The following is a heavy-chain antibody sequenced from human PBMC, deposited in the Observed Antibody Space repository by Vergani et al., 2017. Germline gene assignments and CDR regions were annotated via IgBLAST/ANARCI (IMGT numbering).Heavy chain of an antibody. Sequence: EVQLLESGGGLVQPGGSLRLSCAASGFNFSSYAMSWVRQAPGKGLEWVSTISGSGGSTYYADSVKGRFTISRDNSKNTLYLQMNSLTAEDTAVYYCAEMGIAAAGRMYYFDYWGQGTLVTVSS. J-gene: IGHJ4*02. CDR2: ISGSGGST. CDR3: AEMGIAAAGRMYYFDY. V-gene: IGHV3-23*01. CDR1: GFNFSSYA. D-gene: IGHD6-13*01.